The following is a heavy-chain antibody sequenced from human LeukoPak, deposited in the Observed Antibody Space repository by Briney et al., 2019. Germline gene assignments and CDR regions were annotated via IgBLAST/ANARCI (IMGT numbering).Heavy chain of an antibody. Sequence: GGSLRLSCAASGFTFSSYAMSWVRQAPGKGLEWVANIKEDGSEKSYVDSVKGRFTISRDNAKNSLYLQMNSLRGDDTAVYYCARDALYYYGSGSSSYYYGMDVWGPGTTVSVSS. CDR1: GFTFSSYA. D-gene: IGHD3-10*01. V-gene: IGHV3-7*01. J-gene: IGHJ6*02. CDR2: IKEDGSEK. CDR3: ARDALYYYGSGSSSYYYGMDV.